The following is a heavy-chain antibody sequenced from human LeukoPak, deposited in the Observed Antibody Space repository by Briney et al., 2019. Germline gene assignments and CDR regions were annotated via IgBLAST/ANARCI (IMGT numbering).Heavy chain of an antibody. D-gene: IGHD3-3*01. Sequence: AGGSLRLSCAASGFTFSNAWMSWVRQAPGKGLEWVGRIKSKTDGGTTDYAAPVKGRFTISRDDSKNTLYLQMNSLRAEDTAVYYCAKAGGYDFWSGYYYYYMDVWGKGTTVTVSS. V-gene: IGHV3-15*01. CDR2: IKSKTDGGTT. CDR1: GFTFSNAW. CDR3: AKAGGYDFWSGYYYYYMDV. J-gene: IGHJ6*03.